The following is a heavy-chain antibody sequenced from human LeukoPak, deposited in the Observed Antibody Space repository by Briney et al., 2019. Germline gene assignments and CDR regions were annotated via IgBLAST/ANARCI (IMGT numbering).Heavy chain of an antibody. Sequence: GGSLRLSCEASGFTFRSYAMTWVRQAPGKGLEWVSAISGSGAKTYYADSVKGRFTISRDNAKNSLYLQMNSLRAEDTAVYYCAATLTGDFDYWGQGTLVTVSS. D-gene: IGHD7-27*01. CDR1: GFTFRSYA. CDR3: AATLTGDFDY. CDR2: ISGSGAKT. J-gene: IGHJ4*02. V-gene: IGHV3-21*01.